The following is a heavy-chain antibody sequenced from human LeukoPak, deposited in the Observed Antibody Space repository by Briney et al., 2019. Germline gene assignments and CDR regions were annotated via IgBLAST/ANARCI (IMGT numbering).Heavy chain of an antibody. CDR3: ARDDGDYAFFDY. CDR2: FFMSGTT. Sequence: PSETLSLTCTVSGGSIRSYYWNWIRQPAGKGLEWIGRFFMSGTTNNNPSLKSRVTMSVDTSKNQFSLKLSSVTAADTAVYYCARDDGDYAFFDYWGQGTLVTVSS. V-gene: IGHV4-4*07. CDR1: GGSIRSYY. J-gene: IGHJ4*02. D-gene: IGHD4-17*01.